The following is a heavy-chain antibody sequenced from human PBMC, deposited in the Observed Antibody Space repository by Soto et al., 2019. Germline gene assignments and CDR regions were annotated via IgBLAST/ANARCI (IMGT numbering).Heavy chain of an antibody. V-gene: IGHV1-18*01. D-gene: IGHD5-12*01. CDR1: GYTFTNFG. Sequence: GASVKVSCKASGYTFTNFGISWVRQAPGQGLEWMGWISAYNGNTNYAQKFQGRVTMTTDTSTSTAYMEVRSLRFDDTAVYYCATRRPVVARDFDYWGQGTLVTVSS. CDR2: ISAYNGNT. CDR3: ATRRPVVARDFDY. J-gene: IGHJ4*02.